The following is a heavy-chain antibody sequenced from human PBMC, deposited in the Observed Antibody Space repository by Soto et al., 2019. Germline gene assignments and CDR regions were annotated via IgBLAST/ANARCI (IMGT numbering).Heavy chain of an antibody. Sequence: QVQLVESGGGVVQPGRSLRLSCAASGFTFSSYGRHWVRQAPGKGLEWVAVISYDGSNKYYADSVKGRFTISRDNSKNTLYLQMNSLRAEDTAVYYCAKDRPPYYDFWSGPYGMDVWGQGTTVTVSS. CDR1: GFTFSSYG. V-gene: IGHV3-30*18. CDR2: ISYDGSNK. D-gene: IGHD3-3*01. CDR3: AKDRPPYYDFWSGPYGMDV. J-gene: IGHJ6*02.